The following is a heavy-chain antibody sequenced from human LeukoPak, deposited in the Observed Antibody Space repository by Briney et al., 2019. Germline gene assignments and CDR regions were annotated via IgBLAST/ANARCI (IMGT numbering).Heavy chain of an antibody. D-gene: IGHD6-19*01. CDR3: ARDIAGSGWYGGYFQH. CDR2: INHSGTA. CDR1: GESFSGYD. J-gene: IGHJ1*01. V-gene: IGHV4-34*01. Sequence: SETLSLTCAVYGESFSGYDWSWIRQPPGKGLEWIGEINHSGTANYNPSLKSRVTISVDTSKNQFSLKLSSVTAADTAVYYCARDIAGSGWYGGYFQHWGQGTLVTVS.